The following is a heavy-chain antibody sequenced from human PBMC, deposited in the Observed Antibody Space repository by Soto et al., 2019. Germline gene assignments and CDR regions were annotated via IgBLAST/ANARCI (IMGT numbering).Heavy chain of an antibody. V-gene: IGHV4-34*01. CDR2: INHSGST. Sequence: SETLSLTCAVYGGSFGGYYWSWIRQPPGKGLEWIGEINHSGSTNYNPSLKSRVTISVDTSKNQFSLKLSSVTAADTAVYYCARVRPHYDFWSGYPYGGYFDYWGQGTLVTVSS. CDR1: GGSFGGYY. J-gene: IGHJ4*02. CDR3: ARVRPHYDFWSGYPYGGYFDY. D-gene: IGHD3-3*01.